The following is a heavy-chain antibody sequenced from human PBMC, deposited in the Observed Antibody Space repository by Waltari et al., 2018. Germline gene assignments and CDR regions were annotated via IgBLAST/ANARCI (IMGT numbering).Heavy chain of an antibody. J-gene: IGHJ6*03. CDR1: GFTFSNYW. Sequence: VQLVESGGGLVQPGGSLRLSCAASGFTFSNYWMTWVRQAPGKGLEWIGYIYYSGITNYNPSLKSRVTISVDTSKNQVSLKLSSVTAADTAVYYCARDPGPVTIPGYMDVWGKGTTVTVSS. V-gene: IGHV4-59*12. CDR2: IYYSGIT. CDR3: ARDPGPVTIPGYMDV. D-gene: IGHD4-17*01.